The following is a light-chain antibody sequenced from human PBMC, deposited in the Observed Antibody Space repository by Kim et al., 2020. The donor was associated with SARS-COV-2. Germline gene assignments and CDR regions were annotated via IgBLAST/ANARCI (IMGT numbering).Light chain of an antibody. V-gene: IGKV1-39*01. Sequence: SVGDRVTITCRASESVSSYLNWYQQKPGKAPKLLIYGASRLQTGVPSRFSGSGSGTDFTLTISSLQPEDFATYYCQQGYRTPLFTFGEGTKVDIK. J-gene: IGKJ4*01. CDR2: GAS. CDR3: QQGYRTPLFT. CDR1: ESVSSY.